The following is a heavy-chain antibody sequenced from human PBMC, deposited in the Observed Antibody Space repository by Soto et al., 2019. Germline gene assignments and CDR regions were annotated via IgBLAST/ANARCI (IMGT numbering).Heavy chain of an antibody. CDR2: IKQDGSEK. J-gene: IGHJ4*02. Sequence: GSLRLSCAASGFTFSSYWISWVRQAPGKLLEWVANIKQDGSEKYYVDSVKGRLTISRDNAKNSLYLQMNSLRAEDTAVYYCAREINYYDSSGYYYVLGYYFDYWGQGTLVTVSS. CDR3: AREINYYDSSGYYYVLGYYFDY. V-gene: IGHV3-7*03. CDR1: GFTFSSYW. D-gene: IGHD3-22*01.